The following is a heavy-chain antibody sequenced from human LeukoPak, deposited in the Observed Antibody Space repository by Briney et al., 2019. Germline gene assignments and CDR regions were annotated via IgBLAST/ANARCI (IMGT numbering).Heavy chain of an antibody. CDR1: GGTFSSYA. CDR3: ARTLHNCDAFDI. CDR2: IIPIFGTA. J-gene: IGHJ3*02. V-gene: IGHV1-69*13. Sequence: SVKASCKASGGTFSSYAISWVRQAPGQGLEWMGGIIPIFGTANYAQKFQGRVTITADESTSTAYMELSSLRSEDTAVYYCARTLHNCDAFDIWGQGTMVTVSS. D-gene: IGHD1-1*01.